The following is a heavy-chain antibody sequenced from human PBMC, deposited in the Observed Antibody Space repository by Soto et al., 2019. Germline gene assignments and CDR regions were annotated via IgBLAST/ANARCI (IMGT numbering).Heavy chain of an antibody. J-gene: IGHJ4*02. CDR3: VRGASLNFDY. Sequence: EVQLVESGGGVLRPGGSLRLSCAASGFTFDDYGMSWARQAPGKGLEWVSGVNWNGGSTGYADSVKGRFTISRDNAKNALELQMNRRRAEDTAVDYGVRGASLNFDYWGQGTLVTVSS. CDR2: VNWNGGST. V-gene: IGHV3-20*04. CDR1: GFTFDDYG. D-gene: IGHD1-26*01.